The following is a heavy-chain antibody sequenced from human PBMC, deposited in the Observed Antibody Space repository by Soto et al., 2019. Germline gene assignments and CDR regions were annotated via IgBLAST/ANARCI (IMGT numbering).Heavy chain of an antibody. J-gene: IGHJ3*02. CDR2: IYYSGST. D-gene: IGHD3-10*01. V-gene: IGHV4-59*01. Sequence: QVQLQESGPGLVKPSETLSLTCTVSGGSISSYYWSWIRQPPGKGLEWIGYIYYSGSTNYNPSLRSRVTISVDTSKNPSSLRLSSVTAADTAVYYCARVWGGAFDIWGQGTMVTVSS. CDR3: ARVWGGAFDI. CDR1: GGSISSYY.